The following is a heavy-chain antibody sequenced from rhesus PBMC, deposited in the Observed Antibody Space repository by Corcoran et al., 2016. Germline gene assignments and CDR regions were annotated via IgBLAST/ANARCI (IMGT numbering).Heavy chain of an antibody. J-gene: IGHJ4*01. CDR2: IYWDDDK. CDR3: ARVRAAGDYFDY. D-gene: IGHD6-25*01. CDR1: GFSLSTSGMG. Sequence: QVTLKESGPALVKPTQTLTLTCTFSGFSLSTSGMGVGWIRQPSRKTLEWLALIYWDDDKRYSTSLKSRLTISKDTSKNQVVLTMTNMDPVDTATYYCARVRAAGDYFDYWGQGVLVTVSS. V-gene: IGHV2-1*01.